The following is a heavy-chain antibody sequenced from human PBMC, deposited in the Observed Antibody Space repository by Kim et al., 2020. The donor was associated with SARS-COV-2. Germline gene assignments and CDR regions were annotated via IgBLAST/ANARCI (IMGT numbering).Heavy chain of an antibody. CDR2: ISYDGSNK. Sequence: GRSLRLSCAASEFTFSSYAMHWVRQAPGKGLEWVAVISYDGSNKYYADSVKGRFTISRDNSKNILYLQMNSLRAEDTAFYYCARASTRNQWGSFDYWGQG. D-gene: IGHD1-26*01. J-gene: IGHJ4*02. V-gene: IGHV3-30-3*01. CDR3: ARASTRNQWGSFDY. CDR1: EFTFSSYA.